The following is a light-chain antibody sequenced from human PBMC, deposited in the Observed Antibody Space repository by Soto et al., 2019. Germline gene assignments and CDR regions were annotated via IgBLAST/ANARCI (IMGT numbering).Light chain of an antibody. V-gene: IGKV3-20*01. CDR3: QDFDSPQWT. CDR2: SVS. CDR1: QRASRQY. Sequence: VLTQSPDTLSLSPGDRATLSCRANQRASRQYLSWYQQRPGQPPRLLIYSVSMRADGIPDRFSGSGSGSKFTLTINRLEPEDFAVYYCQDFDSPQWTFGQGTKIEN. J-gene: IGKJ1*01.